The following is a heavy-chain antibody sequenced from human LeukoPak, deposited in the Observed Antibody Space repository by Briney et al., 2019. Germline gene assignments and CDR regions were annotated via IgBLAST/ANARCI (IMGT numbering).Heavy chain of an antibody. D-gene: IGHD2-21*01. CDR1: RFTFSSYA. J-gene: IGHJ6*03. Sequence: GGSLRLSCAASRFTFSSYAMSWVRQAPGKGLEWVSAISGSGGSTYYAGAVKGRFTIPRDNSKNTLYLQMNSLRAEDTAVYYCAKDASINGGGDWVPYYYYYMDVWGKGTTVTVSS. V-gene: IGHV3-23*01. CDR2: ISGSGGST. CDR3: AKDASINGGGDWVPYYYYYMDV.